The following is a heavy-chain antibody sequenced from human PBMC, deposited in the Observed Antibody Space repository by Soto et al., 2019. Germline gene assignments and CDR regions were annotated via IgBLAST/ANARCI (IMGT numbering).Heavy chain of an antibody. D-gene: IGHD3-10*01. CDR1: GGSISSSSYY. V-gene: IGHV4-39*01. CDR3: ARHYGSGNVGRSGPRSSWFDP. CDR2: IYYSGST. Sequence: PSETLSLTCTVSGGSISSSSYYWGWIRQPPGKGLEWIGSIYYSGSTYYNPSLKSRVTISVDTSKNQFSLKLSSVTAADTAVYYCARHYGSGNVGRSGPRSSWFDPWGQGTLVTVSS. J-gene: IGHJ5*02.